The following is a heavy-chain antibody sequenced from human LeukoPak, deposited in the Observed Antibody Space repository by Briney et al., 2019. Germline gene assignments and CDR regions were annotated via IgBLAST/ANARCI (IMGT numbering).Heavy chain of an antibody. CDR2: IIPIFGIA. CDR1: GGTFSSYA. V-gene: IGHV1-69*04. CDR3: AGGPVDGYNSYFDY. Sequence: GASVKVSCNAAGGTFSSYAISWVRQADGQGIEWMGRIIPIFGIANYAQKFQGRVTTTADKSTSTAYMELSSLRSEDTAVYYCAGGPVDGYNSYFDYWGQGTLVTVSS. D-gene: IGHD5-24*01. J-gene: IGHJ4*02.